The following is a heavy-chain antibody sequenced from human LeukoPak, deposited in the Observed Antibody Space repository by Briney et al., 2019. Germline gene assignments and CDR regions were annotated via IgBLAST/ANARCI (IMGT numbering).Heavy chain of an antibody. Sequence: GGSLTLSCAASGFTFSSYAMHWVRQAPGKGLEYVSAISNNAIRIYYANSVKGRFTISRDNSKNTVYLQMGSLKAEDMAVYYCARDLSGGGLDYWSQGTMVTVSS. CDR3: ARDLSGGGLDY. V-gene: IGHV3-64*01. CDR2: ISNNAIRI. D-gene: IGHD3-10*01. J-gene: IGHJ4*02. CDR1: GFTFSSYA.